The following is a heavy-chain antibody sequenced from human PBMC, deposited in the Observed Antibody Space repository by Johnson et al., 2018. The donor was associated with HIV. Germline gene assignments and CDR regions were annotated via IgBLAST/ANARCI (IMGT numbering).Heavy chain of an antibody. J-gene: IGHJ3*02. CDR1: GFTFSSYA. V-gene: IGHV3-13*01. CDR2: ISGTAGDT. CDR3: AREEANGAFDI. Sequence: EQLVESGGGVVRPGGSLRLSCEASGFTFSSYAMNWVRQAPGKGLEWVSAISGTAGDTYYPGSVKGRFTISRENAKNSLYLQMNSLRAGDTAVYYCAREEANGAFDIWGQGTMVTVSS.